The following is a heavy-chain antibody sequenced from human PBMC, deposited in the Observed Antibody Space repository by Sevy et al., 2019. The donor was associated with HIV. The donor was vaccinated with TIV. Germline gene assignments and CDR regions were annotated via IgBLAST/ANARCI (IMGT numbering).Heavy chain of an antibody. CDR2: ISGSGGIT. Sequence: GGSLRLSCAASGFTFSSYAMSWVRQAPGKGLEWVSAISGSGGITYYADSVKGRFTISRDNSKNTLYLQMNSLRAEDTAVYYCAKDQQRYYYDSSGTSDLFDYWGQGTLVTVSS. J-gene: IGHJ4*02. D-gene: IGHD3-22*01. CDR3: AKDQQRYYYDSSGTSDLFDY. CDR1: GFTFSSYA. V-gene: IGHV3-23*01.